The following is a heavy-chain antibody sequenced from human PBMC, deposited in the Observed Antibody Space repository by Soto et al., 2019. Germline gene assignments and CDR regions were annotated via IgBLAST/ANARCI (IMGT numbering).Heavy chain of an antibody. J-gene: IGHJ6*02. V-gene: IGHV4-30-4*01. Sequence: PSETLSLTCAVYGGSFSGYYWSWIRQPPGKGLEWIGYIYYSGSTYYNPSLKSRVTISVDTSKNQFSLKLSSVTAADTAVYYCARERGPYGMDVWGQGTTVTVSS. CDR3: ARERGPYGMDV. CDR1: GGSFSGYY. CDR2: IYYSGST.